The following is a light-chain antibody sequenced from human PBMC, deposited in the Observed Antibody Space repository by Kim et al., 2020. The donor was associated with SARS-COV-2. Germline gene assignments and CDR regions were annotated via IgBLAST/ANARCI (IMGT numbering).Light chain of an antibody. CDR3: HQYYSTPYT. V-gene: IGKV4-1*01. CDR1: LTLLDTSNKKNH. J-gene: IGKJ2*01. CDR2: WAS. Sequence: DIVMTQSPDSLAVSLGERATINCKSSLTLLDTSNKKNHLAWYQQKPGQPPKLLFSWASTRESGVPDRFSGSGSGTDFTLTISSLQAEDVAIYSCHQYYSTPYTFCRGTKLEI.